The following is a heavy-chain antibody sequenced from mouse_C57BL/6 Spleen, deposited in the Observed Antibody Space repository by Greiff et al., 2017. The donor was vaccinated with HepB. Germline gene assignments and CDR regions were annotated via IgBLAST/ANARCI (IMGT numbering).Heavy chain of an antibody. Sequence: EVKLVESGGGLVQPGGSMKLSCVASGFTFSNYWMNWVRQSPEKGLEWVAQIRLKSDNYATHYAESVKGRFTISRDDSKSSVYLQMNNLRAEDTGIYYCNPLTVVRMDYWGQGTSVTVSS. CDR3: NPLTVVRMDY. CDR2: IRLKSDNYAT. CDR1: GFTFSNYW. J-gene: IGHJ4*01. D-gene: IGHD1-1*01. V-gene: IGHV6-3*01.